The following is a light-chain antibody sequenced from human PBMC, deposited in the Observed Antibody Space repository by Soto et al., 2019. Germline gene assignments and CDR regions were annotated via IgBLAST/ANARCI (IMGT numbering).Light chain of an antibody. CDR1: QGVSDNY. Sequence: VLTQSPGTLSLSPVEGATLYCRASQGVSDNYLAWYQHKPGQPPRLLIYGASNRATAIPDRFSGSGSGTDFTLTISRLKPEDFAVYFCQQYGSSPRTFGQGTKLDIK. CDR3: QQYGSSPRT. V-gene: IGKV3-20*01. CDR2: GAS. J-gene: IGKJ2*01.